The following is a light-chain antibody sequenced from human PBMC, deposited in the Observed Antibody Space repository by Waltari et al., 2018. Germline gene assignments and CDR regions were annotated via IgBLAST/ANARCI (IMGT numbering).Light chain of an antibody. Sequence: QSVLTQPPSASGTPGQRVTISCSGSSSNIGKNYVYWHQQLPGTAPKLLISGNDQRPAGVPDRFSGSTSGTSASLAISGLRSEDEADYYCAAWDDSLGVWIFGGGTKLTVL. V-gene: IGLV1-47*01. CDR3: AAWDDSLGVWI. CDR2: GND. CDR1: SSNIGKNY. J-gene: IGLJ2*01.